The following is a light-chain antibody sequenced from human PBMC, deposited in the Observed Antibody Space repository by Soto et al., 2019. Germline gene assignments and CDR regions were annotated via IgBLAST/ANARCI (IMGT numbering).Light chain of an antibody. V-gene: IGLV1-40*01. J-gene: IGLJ1*01. CDR1: SSNIGAGYD. CDR2: GNT. CDR3: QSTSLSDLPV. Sequence: QSVLTQPPSVSAAPGQRVTISCSGSSSNIGAGYDVHWYQQLPGTAPKLLTFGNTKRPSGVPDRFSGSKSGSSASLAITGLQAEDEADYYCQSTSLSDLPVFGTGTKVTVL.